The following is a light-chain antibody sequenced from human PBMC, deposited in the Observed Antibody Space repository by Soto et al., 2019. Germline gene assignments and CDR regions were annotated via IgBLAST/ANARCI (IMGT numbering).Light chain of an antibody. Sequence: QSVLTQPASVSGSPGQSITISCSGTRSDIGSYNYVAWYQQFPGKTPKILIYGVSNRPSGVSSRFSGSKSGNTASLTISGLQAEDEADYYCSSYTSSSTYVFGTGTKLTVL. CDR2: GVS. V-gene: IGLV2-14*01. CDR1: RSDIGSYNY. J-gene: IGLJ1*01. CDR3: SSYTSSSTYV.